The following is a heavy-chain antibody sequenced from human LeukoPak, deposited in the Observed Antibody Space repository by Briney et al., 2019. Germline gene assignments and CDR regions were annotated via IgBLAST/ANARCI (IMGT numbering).Heavy chain of an antibody. CDR3: ARGTEFHSSSELPFLDY. CDR2: LSCDGDST. J-gene: IGHJ4*02. CDR1: GFTFDDYA. Sequence: GGSLTLSCAASGFTFDDYAMHWLRHAPGKGLEWVSLLSCDGDSTYYPESVKGRFTISRDNSKKSLYLQMNSLRAEDAALYYCARGTEFHSSSELPFLDYWGQGTLVTGSS. V-gene: IGHV3-43D*03. D-gene: IGHD6-6*01.